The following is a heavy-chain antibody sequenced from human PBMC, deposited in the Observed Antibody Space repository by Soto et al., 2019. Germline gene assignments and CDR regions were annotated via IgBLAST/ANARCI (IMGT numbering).Heavy chain of an antibody. CDR3: ARDLAKGAGRAGFDY. J-gene: IGHJ4*02. V-gene: IGHV1-2*02. D-gene: IGHD6-13*01. CDR1: GYTFTVYY. Sequence: QVQLVQSGAEGKKPGASVNVSCKASGYTFTVYYMHWVRQDPGQGLEWMGWINPKSGGTMHPEKFQGRVTISWDTSISTAYMELTRLRSYDTAVYYCARDLAKGAGRAGFDYWGQGTLVTVSS. CDR2: INPKSGGT.